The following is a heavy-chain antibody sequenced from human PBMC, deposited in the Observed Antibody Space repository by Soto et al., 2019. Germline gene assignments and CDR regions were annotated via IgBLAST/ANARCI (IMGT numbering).Heavy chain of an antibody. Sequence: SETLSLTCTVADGSITSGGYYWSWLRQHPGKGLEWIGSIYYNGNTYYNPSLKSRIAISLDTSRNQFSLKLSSVTAADTAVYYCARLFYYDTSGSYYYFDYWGQGTLVTVSS. J-gene: IGHJ4*02. V-gene: IGHV4-31*03. CDR2: IYYNGNT. D-gene: IGHD3-22*01. CDR3: ARLFYYDTSGSYYYFDY. CDR1: DGSITSGGYY.